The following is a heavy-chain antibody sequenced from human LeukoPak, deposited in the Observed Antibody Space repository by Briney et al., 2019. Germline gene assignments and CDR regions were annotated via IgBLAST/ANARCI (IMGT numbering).Heavy chain of an antibody. CDR3: ARGQLELDY. Sequence: GASVKVSCKTSGYTFTTHGITWLRQAPGQGLEWMGWISGYNGNTNYAQKFQGRVTMTTDTSTNTAYMELRSLTSDDTAVYYCARGQLELDYWGQGTLVTVSS. V-gene: IGHV1-18*04. CDR1: GYTFTTHG. J-gene: IGHJ4*02. CDR2: ISGYNGNT. D-gene: IGHD1-7*01.